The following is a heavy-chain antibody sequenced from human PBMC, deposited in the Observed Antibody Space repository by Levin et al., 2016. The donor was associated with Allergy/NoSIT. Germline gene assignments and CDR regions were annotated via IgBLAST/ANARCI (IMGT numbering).Heavy chain of an antibody. J-gene: IGHJ3*02. D-gene: IGHD3-22*01. CDR3: AREDKWFYAFDI. Sequence: LSLTCAASGFTFSSYAMHWVRQAPGKGLEWVAVISYDGSNKYYADSVKGRFTISRDNSKNTLYLQMNSLRAEDTAVYYCAREDKWFYAFDIWGQGTMVTVSS. CDR2: ISYDGSNK. CDR1: GFTFSSYA. V-gene: IGHV3-30-3*01.